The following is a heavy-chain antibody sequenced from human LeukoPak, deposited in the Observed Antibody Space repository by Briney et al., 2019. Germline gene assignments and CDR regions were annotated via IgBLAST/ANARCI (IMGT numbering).Heavy chain of an antibody. D-gene: IGHD5-18*01. Sequence: GASVKVSCKASGYTFTSYDINWVRQAPGQGLEWMGWINPNSGGTNYAQKFQGRVTMTRDTSISTAYMELSRLRSDDTAVYYCARGGPEVQLWSCDYWGQGTLVTVSS. CDR3: ARGGPEVQLWSCDY. J-gene: IGHJ4*02. V-gene: IGHV1-2*02. CDR2: INPNSGGT. CDR1: GYTFTSYD.